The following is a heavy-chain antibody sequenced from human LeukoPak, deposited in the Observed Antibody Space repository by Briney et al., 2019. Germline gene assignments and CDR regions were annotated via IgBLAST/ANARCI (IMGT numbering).Heavy chain of an antibody. J-gene: IGHJ4*02. CDR2: IKQDGIDK. Sequence: GGSLRLSCAASGFTFSNYWMSWVRQAPGKGLERVANIKQDGIDKYYVDSVKGRFTVSRDNAKSSLYLQMNSLRVEDTAVYYCARQPFDYWGQGTVVTVSS. CDR1: GFTFSNYW. V-gene: IGHV3-7*03. D-gene: IGHD1-14*01. CDR3: ARQPFDY.